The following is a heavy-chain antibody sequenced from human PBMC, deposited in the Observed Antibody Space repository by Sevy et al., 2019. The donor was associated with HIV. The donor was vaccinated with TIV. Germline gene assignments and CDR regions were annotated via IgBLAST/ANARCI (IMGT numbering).Heavy chain of an antibody. CDR2: INWNGADT. J-gene: IGHJ4*02. CDR1: GFTFNEDG. V-gene: IGHV3-20*04. Sequence: GGSLRLSCAVSGFTFNEDGMSWVLQVPGKGLEWVSGINWNGADTDYADSVKGRFTISRDNAKNSLYLQMNSLRAEDTALYFCAKNKGITVAGIVAQYFDCWGRGTLVTVSS. CDR3: AKNKGITVAGIVAQYFDC. D-gene: IGHD3-16*02.